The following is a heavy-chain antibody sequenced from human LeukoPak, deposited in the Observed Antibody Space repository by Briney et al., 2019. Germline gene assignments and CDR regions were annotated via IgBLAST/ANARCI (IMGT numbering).Heavy chain of an antibody. J-gene: IGHJ4*02. Sequence: HPGGSLRLSCAAYGLTLSPYWMHWVRQAPGKGLVWVSHISTDGTVTTYADSVKGRFTISRDNAKNTLYLQMNSLRAEDTAVYYCVRDSNLSFDYWGQGTLVTVSS. CDR2: ISTDGTVT. CDR3: VRDSNLSFDY. D-gene: IGHD1-14*01. V-gene: IGHV3-74*01. CDR1: GLTLSPYW.